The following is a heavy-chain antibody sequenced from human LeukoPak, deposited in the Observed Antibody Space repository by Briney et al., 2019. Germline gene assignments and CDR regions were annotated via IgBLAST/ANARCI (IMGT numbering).Heavy chain of an antibody. CDR1: GGSISDYY. CDR3: ARANYVWGSYVD. J-gene: IGHJ4*02. V-gene: IGHV4-4*07. Sequence: SETLSLTCTVSGGSISDYYWSWIRQPAGKGLEWIGHLYASGNTKYNPSLKSRVTMSVDTSKIQFSLNLRSVTAADTAVYFRARANYVWGSYVDWGQGTLVTVSS. D-gene: IGHD3-16*01. CDR2: LYASGNT.